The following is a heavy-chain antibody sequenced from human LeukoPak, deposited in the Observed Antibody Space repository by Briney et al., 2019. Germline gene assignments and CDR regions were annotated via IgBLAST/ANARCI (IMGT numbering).Heavy chain of an antibody. CDR3: ARDPGSPRSGYVFDY. CDR2: ISAYNGNT. CDR1: GYTFTSYG. V-gene: IGHV1-18*01. Sequence: ASVKVSCKASGYTFTSYGISWVRQAPGQGLEWMGWISAYNGNTNYAQKLQGRVTMTTDTSTSTAYMELRSLRSDDTAVYYCARDPGSPRSGYVFDYWGQGTLVTVSS. D-gene: IGHD3-22*01. J-gene: IGHJ4*02.